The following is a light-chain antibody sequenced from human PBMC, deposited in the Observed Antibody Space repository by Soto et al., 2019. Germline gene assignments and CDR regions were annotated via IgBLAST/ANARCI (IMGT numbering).Light chain of an antibody. Sequence: ILMTQSPATVSVSPGESATLSCRASQNIYYNVAWYQHRPGQAPRLLIYRASTRAPGVPARFSGSGSGTEFTLTISRLQPEDLTGDSCLQYHNLWAFGQGTKVEI. CDR3: LQYHNLWA. V-gene: IGKV3-15*01. CDR1: QNIYYN. CDR2: RAS. J-gene: IGKJ1*01.